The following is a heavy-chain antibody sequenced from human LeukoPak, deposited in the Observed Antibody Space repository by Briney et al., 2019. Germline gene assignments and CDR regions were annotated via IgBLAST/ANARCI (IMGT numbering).Heavy chain of an antibody. CDR3: ARELTAADDAFDI. CDR2: MNPNSGNT. J-gene: IGHJ3*02. Sequence: GASVKVSCKASGYTFTSYDINWVRQATGQGLEWMGWMNPNSGNTGYAQKFQGRVTMTRNTSISTAYMELSSLRSEDTAVYYCARELTAADDAFDIWSQGTMVTVSS. D-gene: IGHD6-13*01. V-gene: IGHV1-8*01. CDR1: GYTFTSYD.